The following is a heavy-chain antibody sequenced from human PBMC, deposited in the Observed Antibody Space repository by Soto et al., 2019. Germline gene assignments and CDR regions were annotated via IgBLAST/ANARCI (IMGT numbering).Heavy chain of an antibody. J-gene: IGHJ5*02. D-gene: IGHD3-10*01. CDR3: ARDPGSGSYYGWFDP. CDR2: IYYSGST. Sequence: SETQSLTYTVSGGSISSYYGSWIRQPPGKGLEWIGYIYYSGSTNYNPSLKSRVTISVDTSKNQFSLKLSSVTAADTAVYYCARDPGSGSYYGWFDPWGQGTLVTVSS. CDR1: GGSISSYY. V-gene: IGHV4-59*01.